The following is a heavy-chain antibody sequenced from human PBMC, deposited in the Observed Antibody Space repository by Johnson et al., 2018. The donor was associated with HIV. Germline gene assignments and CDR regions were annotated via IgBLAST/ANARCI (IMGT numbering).Heavy chain of an antibody. Sequence: QVQLVESGGGVVQPGGSLRLSCAASEFTFSTYGMHWVRQAPGKGLEWVAFIRYDGSNKYYADSVKGRFTISRDNSKNTLYLQMNSLRAEDTAVYYCARARDRSSSRDAFDIWGQGTMVTVSS. D-gene: IGHD6-13*01. V-gene: IGHV3-30*02. CDR1: EFTFSTYG. J-gene: IGHJ3*02. CDR2: IRYDGSNK. CDR3: ARARDRSSSRDAFDI.